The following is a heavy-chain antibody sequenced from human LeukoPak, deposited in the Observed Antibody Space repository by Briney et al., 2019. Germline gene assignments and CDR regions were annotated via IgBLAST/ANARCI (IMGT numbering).Heavy chain of an antibody. D-gene: IGHD3-22*01. CDR1: GFTFSSYA. CDR2: ISGSGGST. CDR3: RIIVVVITPYYFDY. V-gene: IGHV3-23*01. J-gene: IGHJ4*02. Sequence: PGGSLRLSCAASGFTFSSYAMSWVRQAPGKGLEWVSAISGSGGSTYYADSVKGRFTISRDNSKNTLYLQMNSLRAEDTAVYHCRIIVVVITPYYFDYWGQGTLVTVSS.